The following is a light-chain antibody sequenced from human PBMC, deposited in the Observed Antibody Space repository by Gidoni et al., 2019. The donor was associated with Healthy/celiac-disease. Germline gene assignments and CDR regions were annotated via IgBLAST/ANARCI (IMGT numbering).Light chain of an antibody. V-gene: IGKV3-11*01. CDR3: QQRSNWPPTVT. J-gene: IGKJ4*01. CDR2: DAS. Sequence: EIVLPQSPATLSLSPGERATLSCRASQSVSSYLAWYQQKPGQAPRLLIYDASNRATGIPARFSGSGSGTDFTLTISSLEPEDFAVYYCQQRSNWPPTVTFGGGTKVEIK. CDR1: QSVSSY.